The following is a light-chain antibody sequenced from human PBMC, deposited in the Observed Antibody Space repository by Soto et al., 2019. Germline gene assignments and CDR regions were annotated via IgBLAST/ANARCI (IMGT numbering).Light chain of an antibody. Sequence: EIVLTQSPGTLSLSPGERATLSCRASQSVSSSYLAWYQQKPGQAPRLLIYGASSRATGIPDRFSGSGSGTDFTFTITRLEPEDFAVYYFQQYCSSPFTFGPGTKVDIK. CDR3: QQYCSSPFT. J-gene: IGKJ3*01. V-gene: IGKV3-20*01. CDR1: QSVSSSY. CDR2: GAS.